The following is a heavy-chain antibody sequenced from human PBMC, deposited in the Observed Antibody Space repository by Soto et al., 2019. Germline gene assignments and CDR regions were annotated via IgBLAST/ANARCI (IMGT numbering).Heavy chain of an antibody. J-gene: IGHJ3*02. V-gene: IGHV3-23*01. Sequence: EVQLLESGGGLVQPGGSLRLSCAASGFIFGSYAMSWVRQVPGKGLEWVSGISASGGRTYYADSVKGRFTISKDHSKNTLYLQMDSLRAEDTAVYYCAKDPNGDSVGGFDIRGLGTMVTVSS. D-gene: IGHD4-17*01. CDR1: GFIFGSYA. CDR3: AKDPNGDSVGGFDI. CDR2: ISASGGRT.